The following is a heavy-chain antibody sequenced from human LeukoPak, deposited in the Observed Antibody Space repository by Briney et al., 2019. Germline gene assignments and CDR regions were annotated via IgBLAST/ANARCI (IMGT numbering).Heavy chain of an antibody. CDR3: AKPNTAMVSSPDY. J-gene: IGHJ4*02. V-gene: IGHV3-23*01. Sequence: PGGSLRLSCAASGFTFSDYAMSWVRQAPGKGLEWVSGISGSGGSAYYADSVKGRFTISRDNSKNTLYLQMNSLRAEDTAVYYCAKPNTAMVSSPDYWGQGTLVTVSS. CDR2: ISGSGGSA. D-gene: IGHD5-18*01. CDR1: GFTFSDYA.